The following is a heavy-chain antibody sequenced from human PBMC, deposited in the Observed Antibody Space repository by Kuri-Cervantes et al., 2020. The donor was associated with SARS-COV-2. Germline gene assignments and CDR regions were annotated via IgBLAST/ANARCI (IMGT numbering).Heavy chain of an antibody. CDR1: GGTFSSYA. D-gene: IGHD3-22*01. CDR3: ARDDNSSGYYGPDFDY. CDR2: IIPIFGTA. J-gene: IGHJ4*02. Sequence: SVKVSCKASGGTFSSYAISWVRQAPGQGLEWMGGIIPIFGTANYAQKFQGRVTITADESTSTAYMELSSLRSEDTAVYYCARDDNSSGYYGPDFDYWGQGTLVTVSS. V-gene: IGHV1-69*13.